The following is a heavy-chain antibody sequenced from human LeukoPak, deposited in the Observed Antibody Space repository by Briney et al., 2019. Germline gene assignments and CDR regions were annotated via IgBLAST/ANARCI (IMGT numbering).Heavy chain of an antibody. Sequence: PGGSLRLSCAASGFTFPNYDMSWVRQAPGKGLEWVSTISDSGHDTSYADSVKGRFTISRDNSKSTLYLQMSSLRAEDTALYYCATGEYYFDFWGQGTLVTVSS. J-gene: IGHJ4*02. CDR2: ISDSGHDT. CDR1: GFTFPNYD. CDR3: ATGEYYFDF. D-gene: IGHD3-16*01. V-gene: IGHV3-23*01.